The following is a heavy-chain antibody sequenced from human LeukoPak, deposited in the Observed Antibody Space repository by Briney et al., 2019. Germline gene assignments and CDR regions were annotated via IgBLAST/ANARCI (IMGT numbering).Heavy chain of an antibody. CDR1: GVTIADHG. J-gene: IGHJ4*02. CDR2: INWDGEAT. V-gene: IGHV3-20*04. D-gene: IGHD6-13*01. Sequence: TGGSLRLSCAASGVTIADHGMSWVRQVPGKGLEWVSGINWDGEATGYAESVKGRFTISRDNAKKSLYLEMNSLRDDDTALYYCARDLSSSWYSLAYWGQGTLVTVSS. CDR3: ARDLSSSWYSLAY.